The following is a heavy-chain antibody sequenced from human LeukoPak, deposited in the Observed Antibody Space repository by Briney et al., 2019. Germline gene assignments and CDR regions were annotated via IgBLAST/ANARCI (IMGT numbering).Heavy chain of an antibody. CDR3: ARGPTTVTRAFDY. J-gene: IGHJ4*02. Sequence: SETLSLTCTVSGAFFSIYYWSWIRQPAGKGLGYIRRIYTSGSTNYNPSLKSRVTMSVDTSKSQFSLKLTSVTAADTAVYYCARGPTTVTRAFDYWGQGALVTVSS. CDR1: GAFFSIYY. V-gene: IGHV4-4*07. CDR2: IYTSGST. D-gene: IGHD4-17*01.